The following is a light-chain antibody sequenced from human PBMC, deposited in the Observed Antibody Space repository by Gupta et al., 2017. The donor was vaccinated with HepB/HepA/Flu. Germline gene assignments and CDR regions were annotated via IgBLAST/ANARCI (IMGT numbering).Light chain of an antibody. CDR3: GTWDTSLTIVV. J-gene: IGLJ2*01. CDR1: SSNIGNND. V-gene: IGLV1-51*02. Sequence: QSVLTQPPSVSAAPGQNVTIPCPGSSSNIGNNDVSWYQQLSGTAPKLLIFENNKRPSGIPDRVSGSKSATSATLGITGLQTGDEADYYCGTWDTSLTIVVLGGGTKLTVL. CDR2: ENN.